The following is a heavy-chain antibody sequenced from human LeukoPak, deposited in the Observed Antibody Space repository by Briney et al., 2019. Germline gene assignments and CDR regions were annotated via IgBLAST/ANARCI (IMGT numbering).Heavy chain of an antibody. D-gene: IGHD3-3*01. Sequence: SETPSLTCTVSGGSISSYYWSWIRQPPGKGLEWIGYIYYSGSTNYNPSLKSRVTISVDTSKNQFSLKLSSVTAADTAVYYCARTRRGDFWSGYSYYFDYWGQGTLATVSS. CDR3: ARTRRGDFWSGYSYYFDY. CDR1: GGSISSYY. CDR2: IYYSGST. V-gene: IGHV4-59*01. J-gene: IGHJ4*02.